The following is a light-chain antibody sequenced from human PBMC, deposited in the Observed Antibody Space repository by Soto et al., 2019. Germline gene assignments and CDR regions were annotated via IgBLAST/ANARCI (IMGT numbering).Light chain of an antibody. CDR2: GAS. CDR3: QKYDRAPLA. Sequence: DIPMTQSPTSLTASIGNRVTISCRASQGFSNSLAWYQQKPGKVPTLLIYGASILQSGVPSRLSGSGSGTEFTLANSCLQPEGVATYFCQKYDRAPLAFGGGTKVDI. CDR1: QGFSNS. V-gene: IGKV1-27*01. J-gene: IGKJ4*01.